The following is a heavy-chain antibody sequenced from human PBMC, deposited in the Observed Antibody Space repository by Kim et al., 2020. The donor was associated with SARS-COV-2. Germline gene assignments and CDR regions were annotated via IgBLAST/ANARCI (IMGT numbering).Heavy chain of an antibody. D-gene: IGHD3-10*01. Sequence: GGSLRLSCAASGFTFSSYSMNWVRQAPGKGLEWVSSISSSSSYIYYADSVKGRFTISRDNAKNSLYLQMNSLRAEDTAVYYCARDGSYGSGSYVQGPMNWFDPWGQGTLVTVSS. CDR2: ISSSSSYI. V-gene: IGHV3-21*01. J-gene: IGHJ5*02. CDR3: ARDGSYGSGSYVQGPMNWFDP. CDR1: GFTFSSYS.